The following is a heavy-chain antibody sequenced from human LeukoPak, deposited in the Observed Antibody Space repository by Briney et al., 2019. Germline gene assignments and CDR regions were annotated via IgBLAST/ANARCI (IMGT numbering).Heavy chain of an antibody. CDR3: ARYFSGGQFKWFDP. V-gene: IGHV4-30-2*01. D-gene: IGHD1-26*01. CDR2: IYHGGSA. J-gene: IGHJ5*02. CDR1: GDSISSGGYF. Sequence: SQTLSLTCAVSGDSISSGGYFWGWIRQPPGKGLEWIGYIYHGGSAYYDPSLKSRVNISVDKSKNQFSLELSSVTAADTAVYYCARYFSGGQFKWFDPWGQGTLVTVSS.